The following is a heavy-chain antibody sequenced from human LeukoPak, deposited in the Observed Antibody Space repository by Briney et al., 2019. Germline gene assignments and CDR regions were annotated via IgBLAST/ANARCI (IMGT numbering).Heavy chain of an antibody. Sequence: GGSLRLSCAASGFTFSSYWMYWVRQAPGKGLEWVAVIWYDGSNKYYADSVKGRFTISRDNSKNTLYLQMNSLRAEDTAVYYCARDLRGIAAAGTHFQHWGQGTLVTVSS. CDR2: IWYDGSNK. D-gene: IGHD6-13*01. CDR3: ARDLRGIAAAGTHFQH. V-gene: IGHV3-33*08. J-gene: IGHJ1*01. CDR1: GFTFSSYW.